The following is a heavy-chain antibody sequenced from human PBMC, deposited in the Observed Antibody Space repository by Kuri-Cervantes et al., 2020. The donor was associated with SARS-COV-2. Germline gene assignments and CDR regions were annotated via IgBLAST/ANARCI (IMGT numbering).Heavy chain of an antibody. D-gene: IGHD3-10*01. J-gene: IGHJ6*02. CDR3: ARDGSDYYYGMDV. V-gene: IGHV4-59*12. CDR1: GGSISSSY. Sequence: ESLKISCTVSGGSISSSYWNWIRQPPGKGLEWIGYIFYSGSTNYNPSLKSRVTISVDTSKNQFSLKLSSVTAADTAVYYCARDGSDYYYGMDVWGQGTTVTVSS. CDR2: IFYSGST.